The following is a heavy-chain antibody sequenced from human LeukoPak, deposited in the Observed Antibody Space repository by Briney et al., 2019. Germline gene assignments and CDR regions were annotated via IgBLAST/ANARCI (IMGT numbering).Heavy chain of an antibody. CDR2: IYPGDSDT. J-gene: IGHJ6*02. CDR1: GYSFNSYW. CDR3: ARLDGVHYYYYGMDV. V-gene: IGHV5-51*01. Sequence: HGESLKISCKGSGYSFNSYWIGWVRQMPGKGLGWMGIIYPGDSDTRYSPSFQGQVTISADKSISTAYLQWSSLKASDTAMYYCARLDGVHYYYYGMDVWGQGTTVTVSS. D-gene: IGHD3-3*01.